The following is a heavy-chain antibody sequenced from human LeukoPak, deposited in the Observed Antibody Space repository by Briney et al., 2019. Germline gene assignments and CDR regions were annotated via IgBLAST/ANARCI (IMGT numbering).Heavy chain of an antibody. CDR1: GGSISSYY. Sequence: SETLSLTCTVSGGSISSYYWSWIRQPPGKGLEWTGYIYYSGSTNYNPSLKSRVTISVDTSKNQFSLKLSSVTAADTAVYYCARGSDGYYTKYYFDYWGQGTLVTVSS. CDR3: ARGSDGYYTKYYFDY. CDR2: IYYSGST. J-gene: IGHJ4*02. D-gene: IGHD3-3*01. V-gene: IGHV4-59*01.